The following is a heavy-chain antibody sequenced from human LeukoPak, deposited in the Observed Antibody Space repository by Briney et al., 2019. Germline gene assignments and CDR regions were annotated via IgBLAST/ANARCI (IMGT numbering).Heavy chain of an antibody. Sequence: PSETLSLTCTVSGYSISGGYYWGWIRQPPGKGLEWIGSIYHSGSTYYNPSLKSRVTISVDTSKNQFSLKLSSVTAADTAVYYCARAYYYDSSGYFNWFDPWGQGTLVTVSS. CDR3: ARAYYYDSSGYFNWFDP. CDR1: GYSISGGYY. D-gene: IGHD3-22*01. V-gene: IGHV4-38-2*02. CDR2: IYHSGST. J-gene: IGHJ5*02.